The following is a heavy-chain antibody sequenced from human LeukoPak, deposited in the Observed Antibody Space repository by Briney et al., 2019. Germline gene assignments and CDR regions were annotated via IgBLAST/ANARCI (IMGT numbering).Heavy chain of an antibody. CDR3: AKAGGGMAAMRTLGTFDI. Sequence: PGGSLRLSCAASGFTFSDYYMSWIRQAPGKGLEWVSYISSSSSYTNYADSAKGRFTISRDNSKNTLYLQMSSLSAEDTAVYYCAKAGGGMAAMRTLGTFDIWGQGTMVTVSS. J-gene: IGHJ3*02. CDR1: GFTFSDYY. V-gene: IGHV3-11*05. D-gene: IGHD5-24*01. CDR2: ISSSSSYT.